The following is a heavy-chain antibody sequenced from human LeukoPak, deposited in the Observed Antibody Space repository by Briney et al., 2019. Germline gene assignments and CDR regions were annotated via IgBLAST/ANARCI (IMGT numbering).Heavy chain of an antibody. CDR1: GFTVSINY. J-gene: IGHJ3*02. CDR3: ARGPYCSGGSCYSTNTFDI. CDR2: IYSGGST. V-gene: IGHV3-53*01. Sequence: PGGSLRLSCAASGFTVSINYMTWVRQAPGKGLEWGSVIYSGGSTYYADSVKGRFTISRDNSKNTLYLQMNSLRPEDTAVYYCARGPYCSGGSCYSTNTFDIWGQGTMVTVSS. D-gene: IGHD2-15*01.